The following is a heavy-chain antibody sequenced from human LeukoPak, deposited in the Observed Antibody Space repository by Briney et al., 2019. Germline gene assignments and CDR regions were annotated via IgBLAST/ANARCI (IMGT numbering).Heavy chain of an antibody. CDR2: ISYDGSNK. J-gene: IGHJ4*02. CDR3: ARSRFYFDY. CDR1: GFTFSSSG. Sequence: GRSLRLSCAASGFTFSSSGMHWVRQAPGKGLEWVAIISYDGSNKYYADSVKGRFTTSRDNAKNSLYLQLNSLRAEDTAVYYCARSRFYFDYWGQGTLVTVSS. V-gene: IGHV3-30*03.